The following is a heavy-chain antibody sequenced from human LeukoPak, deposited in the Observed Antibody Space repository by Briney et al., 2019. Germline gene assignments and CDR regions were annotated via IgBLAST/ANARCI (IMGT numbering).Heavy chain of an antibody. Sequence: SETLSLTCTVSGGSVSSGSYYWSWIRQPPGKGLEWIGYIYYSGSTNYNPSLKSRVIISVDTSKNQFSLKLSSVTAADTAVYYCARESSGYYRFWGQGTLVTVSS. CDR2: IYYSGST. V-gene: IGHV4-61*01. CDR1: GGSVSSGSYY. CDR3: ARESSGYYRF. D-gene: IGHD3-3*01. J-gene: IGHJ4*02.